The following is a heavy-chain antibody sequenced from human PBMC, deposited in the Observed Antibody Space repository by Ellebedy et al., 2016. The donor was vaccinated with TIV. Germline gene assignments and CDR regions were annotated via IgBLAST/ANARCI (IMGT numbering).Heavy chain of an antibody. CDR1: EFTFDAFG. D-gene: IGHD3-22*01. CDR3: AKDAGSEDYYPFLSYYFDY. CDR2: ISYDGTYK. V-gene: IGHV3-30*18. J-gene: IGHJ4*02. Sequence: GESLKISCAVTEFTFDAFGMHWVRQAPGKGLEWVATISYDGTYKYSADFVQGRFTISRDNSKSTLYLQMSSLRTEDTATYYCAKDAGSEDYYPFLSYYFDYWGQGTLVTVSS.